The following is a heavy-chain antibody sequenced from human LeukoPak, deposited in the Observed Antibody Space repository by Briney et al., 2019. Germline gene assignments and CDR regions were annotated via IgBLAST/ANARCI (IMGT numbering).Heavy chain of an antibody. J-gene: IGHJ5*01. CDR1: GFTFISYY. CDR3: ARGPFGYSSGWFDY. CDR2: INPIGGRT. Sequence: ASVKVSCKASGFTFISYYMHWVRQAPGQGLEWMGVINPIGGRTTYAQNFQGRVIVTRDTSTNTVYLELSSLTFDDTAVYYCARGPFGYSSGWFDYWGQGTLVTVSS. V-gene: IGHV1-46*01. D-gene: IGHD6-19*01.